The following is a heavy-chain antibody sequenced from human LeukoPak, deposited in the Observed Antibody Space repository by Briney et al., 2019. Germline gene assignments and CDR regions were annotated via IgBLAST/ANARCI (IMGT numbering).Heavy chain of an antibody. CDR3: ARDFDTPIDFGF. CDR2: ISSSSRTI. V-gene: IGHV3-48*02. CDR1: GFTFSIYS. Sequence: PGGSLRLSCAATGFTFSIYSENWVRQAPGKGLEWVSYISSSSRTIYYADSVKGRFTISRDNAKNSLYLQMNSLRDEDTAVYYCARDFDTPIDFGFWGQGTLVTVSS. J-gene: IGHJ4*02. D-gene: IGHD5-18*01.